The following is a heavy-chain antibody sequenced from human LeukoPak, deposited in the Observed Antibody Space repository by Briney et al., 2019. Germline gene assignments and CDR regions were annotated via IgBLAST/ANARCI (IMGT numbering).Heavy chain of an antibody. CDR1: GGSFSGYY. V-gene: IGHV4-34*01. CDR3: ASYPSNYAYYYYYMDV. D-gene: IGHD4-11*01. J-gene: IGHJ6*03. Sequence: SETLSLTCAVYGGSFSGYYWSWIRQPPGKGLEWIGEINHSGSTNYNPSLKSRVTISVDTSKNQFSLKLSSVTAADTAVYYCASYPSNYAYYYYYMDVWGKGTTVTVSS. CDR2: INHSGST.